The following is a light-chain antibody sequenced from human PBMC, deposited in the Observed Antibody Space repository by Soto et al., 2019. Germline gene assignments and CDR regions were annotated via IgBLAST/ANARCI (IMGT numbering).Light chain of an antibody. Sequence: EIVLTQSPGTLSLSPGERATLSCRASQRVSSSYLAWYQQKPGQAHRLLIYGASSRATGIPDRFSGSGSGRDFTLTISRLEPEDFAVYYCQQYGSSLCTFGQGTKLEIK. CDR1: QRVSSSY. CDR3: QQYGSSLCT. CDR2: GAS. V-gene: IGKV3-20*01. J-gene: IGKJ2*02.